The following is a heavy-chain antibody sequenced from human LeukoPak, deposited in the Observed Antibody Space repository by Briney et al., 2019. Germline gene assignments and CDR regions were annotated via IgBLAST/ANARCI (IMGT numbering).Heavy chain of an antibody. D-gene: IGHD4-17*01. CDR2: IINSSYI. CDR3: ARGPGTTPGGY. J-gene: IGHJ4*02. CDR1: GFTFSSYA. Sequence: GGSLRLSCAASGFTFSSYALGWVRQAPGKGLEWVSSIINSSYIYYADSVKGRFTISRDNSKNTLYLQMNSLRAEDTAVYYCARGPGTTPGGYWGQGTLVTVSS. V-gene: IGHV3-21*01.